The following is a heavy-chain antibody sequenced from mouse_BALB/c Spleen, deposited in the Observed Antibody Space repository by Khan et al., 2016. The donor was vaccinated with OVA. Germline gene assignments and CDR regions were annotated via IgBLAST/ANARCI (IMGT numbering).Heavy chain of an antibody. CDR3: GRLAYYYDSKGFAY. D-gene: IGHD1-1*01. CDR2: ISTGGHYT. J-gene: IGHJ3*01. CDR1: GFTFSTYG. Sequence: EVPLVETGGDLVEPGGSLKLSCAASGFTFSTYGMSWVRQPPDKRLEWVATISTGGHYTYYPDSVWGRFTISRDNAKNTLDLQTTSIKYEDTAMIYCGRLAYYYDSKGFAYWGQGTLVTVSA. V-gene: IGHV5-6*01.